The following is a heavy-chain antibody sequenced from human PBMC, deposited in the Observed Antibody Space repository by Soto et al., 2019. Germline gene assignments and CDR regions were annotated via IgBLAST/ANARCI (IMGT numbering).Heavy chain of an antibody. CDR1: GFAFSTYA. Sequence: EVQLLESGGALEHPGGSLRLSCAASGFAFSTYAMTWVRQAPGKGLEWVSVISGSGGSSYYAASVKGRFTISRDNSKNTLYLQMNGLRAGDTARYYCATVTKRAAAGRYEYYRYGMEGWGKGTTVTVS. D-gene: IGHD6-13*01. CDR3: ATVTKRAAAGRYEYYRYGMEG. CDR2: ISGSGGSS. V-gene: IGHV3-23*01. J-gene: IGHJ6*04.